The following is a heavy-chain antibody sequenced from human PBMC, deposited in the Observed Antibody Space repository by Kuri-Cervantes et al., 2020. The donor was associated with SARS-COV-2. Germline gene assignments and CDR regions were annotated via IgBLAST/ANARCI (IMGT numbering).Heavy chain of an antibody. CDR1: GDSITTSPYY. CDR2: INHSGST. V-gene: IGHV4-39*07. D-gene: IGHD1-1*01. CDR3: ARIRHPYWYFDL. Sequence: GSLRLSCTVSGDSITTSPYYWAWVRQPPGKGLEWIGEINHSGSTNYNPSLKSRVTISVDTSKNQFSLKLSSVTAADTAVYYCARIRHPYWYFDLWGRGTLVTVSS. J-gene: IGHJ2*01.